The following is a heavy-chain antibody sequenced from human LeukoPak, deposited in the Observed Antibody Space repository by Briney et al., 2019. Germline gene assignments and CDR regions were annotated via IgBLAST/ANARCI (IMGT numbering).Heavy chain of an antibody. CDR1: GGSINNSDYY. D-gene: IGHD5-24*01. CDR2: SYYSGTT. J-gene: IGHJ5*02. CDR3: ARLGHDNYRFDP. Sequence: PSETLSLTCTVSGGSINNSDYYWAWIRQPPGKGLEWLGTSYYSGTTYYSPSLRSRVTMFVDTSKNQFSLRLNSVTAADTAVYYCARLGHDNYRFDPWGQGALVSVSS. V-gene: IGHV4-39*01.